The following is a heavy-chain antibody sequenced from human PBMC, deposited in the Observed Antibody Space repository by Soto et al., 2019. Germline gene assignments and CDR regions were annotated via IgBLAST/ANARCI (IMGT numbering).Heavy chain of an antibody. D-gene: IGHD2-21*02. J-gene: IGHJ4*02. Sequence: GGSLRLSCAASGFTFSNAWMNWVRQAPGKGLEWVGRIKSKTDGGTTDYAAPVKGRFTISRDDSKNTLYLQMNSLKTEDTAVYYCTTGGIVVVTATASRGKDYWGQGTLVTVSS. V-gene: IGHV3-15*07. CDR2: IKSKTDGGTT. CDR1: GFTFSNAW. CDR3: TTGGIVVVTATASRGKDY.